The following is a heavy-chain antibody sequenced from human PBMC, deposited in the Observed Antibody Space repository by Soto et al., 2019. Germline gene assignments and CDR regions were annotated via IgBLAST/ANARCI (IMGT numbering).Heavy chain of an antibody. J-gene: IGHJ4*02. Sequence: QLQLQESGPGLVKPSETLSLTCTVSGGSISSSSYYWGWIRQPPGKGLERTGSIYYSGRAYYNPSHKSRVTISVDTSKNQYSLKLSSLTAADTAVYYCAISSGLRDYWGQGTLVTVSS. CDR1: GGSISSSSYY. CDR3: AISSGLRDY. CDR2: IYYSGRA. V-gene: IGHV4-39*01.